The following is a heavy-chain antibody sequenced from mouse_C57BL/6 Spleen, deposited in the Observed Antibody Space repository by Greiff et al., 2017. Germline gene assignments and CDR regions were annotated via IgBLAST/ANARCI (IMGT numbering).Heavy chain of an antibody. V-gene: IGHV1-69*01. CDR1: GYTFTSYW. CDR3: ASYYYGSRAWLAY. D-gene: IGHD1-1*01. Sequence: VQLQQPGAELVMPGASVKLSCKASGYTFTSYWMHWVKQRPGQGLEWIGEIDPSDSSTNYNQKFKGKSTLTVDKSSSTAYMQLSSLTSEDSAVYYCASYYYGSRAWLAYWGQGTLVTVSA. CDR2: IDPSDSST. J-gene: IGHJ3*01.